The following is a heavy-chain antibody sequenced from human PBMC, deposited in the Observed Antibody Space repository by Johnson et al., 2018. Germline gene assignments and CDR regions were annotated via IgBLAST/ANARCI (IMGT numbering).Heavy chain of an antibody. D-gene: IGHD6-19*01. V-gene: IGHV3-66*01. CDR2: IYSGGST. Sequence: VQLVQSGGGFVQPGGSVRLSCAASGFTVNSNYMSWVRQAPGKGLEWVSVIYSGGSTYYADSVKGRFTISRDNSKNTLYLQMNSLRAEDTAVYYCAKVAVAGRHAFDIWGQGTMVTVSS. CDR1: GFTVNSNY. J-gene: IGHJ3*02. CDR3: AKVAVAGRHAFDI.